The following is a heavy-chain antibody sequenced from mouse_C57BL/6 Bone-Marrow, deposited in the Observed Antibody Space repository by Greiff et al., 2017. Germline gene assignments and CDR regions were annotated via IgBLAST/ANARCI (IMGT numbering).Heavy chain of an antibody. CDR2: IDPENGDT. CDR1: GFNIKDDY. V-gene: IGHV14-4*01. J-gene: IGHJ3*01. D-gene: IGHD2-4*01. Sequence: VQLQQSGAELVRPGASVKLSCTASGFNIKDDYMHWVKQRPEQGLEWIGWIDPENGDTEYASKFQGKATITADTSSNPAYLQLSSLTSVATAVYYCTTGYDYDWAWFAYWGQGTLVTVSA. CDR3: TTGYDYDWAWFAY.